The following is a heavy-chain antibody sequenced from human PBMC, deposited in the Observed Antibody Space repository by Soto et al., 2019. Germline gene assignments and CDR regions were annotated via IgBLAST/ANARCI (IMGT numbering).Heavy chain of an antibody. J-gene: IGHJ4*02. Sequence: GGSLRLSCEASGFSFSDFYMGWIRQPPGKGLEWLAFISGSSLTTYYGNAVRGRFTITRDNARTSVWLEMTSLRDEDAGIYYCARAGVSRWKPEFWGPGTLVTVSS. CDR3: ARAGVSRWKPEF. D-gene: IGHD2-15*01. CDR1: GFSFSDFY. V-gene: IGHV3-11*01. CDR2: ISGSSLTT.